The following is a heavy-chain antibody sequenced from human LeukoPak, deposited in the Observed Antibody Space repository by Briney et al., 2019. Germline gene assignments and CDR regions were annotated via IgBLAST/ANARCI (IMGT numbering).Heavy chain of an antibody. D-gene: IGHD6-19*01. CDR1: GFTFSSYG. CDR2: VSYDGSNK. Sequence: GGSLRLSCAASGFTFSSYGMHWVRQAPGKGLEWVAVVSYDGSNKYYADSVKGRFTISRDNSKNTLYLQMNSLRAEDTAVYYCARAGVAVADTPEDYWGQGTLVTVSS. CDR3: ARAGVAVADTPEDY. V-gene: IGHV3-30*03. J-gene: IGHJ4*02.